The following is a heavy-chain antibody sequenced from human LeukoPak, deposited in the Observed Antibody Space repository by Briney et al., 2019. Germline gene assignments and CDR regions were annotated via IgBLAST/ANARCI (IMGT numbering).Heavy chain of an antibody. Sequence: GGALRLSCVASGFTFSSHWMHWVRQVPGKGLVWVSRIDYEGGTTDYADSVEGRFTISRDNARSTLYLQMNSLRAEDTAIYYCARNNWGIDYWGLGTLVTVSS. CDR1: GFTFSSHW. CDR2: IDYEGGTT. J-gene: IGHJ4*01. CDR3: ARNNWGIDY. V-gene: IGHV3-74*01. D-gene: IGHD1/OR15-1a*01.